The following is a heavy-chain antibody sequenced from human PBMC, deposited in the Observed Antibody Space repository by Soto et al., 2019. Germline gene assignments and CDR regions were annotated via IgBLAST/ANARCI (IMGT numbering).Heavy chain of an antibody. Sequence: QVTLKESGPVLVKPTETLTLRCTVSGLSITDSEMGVSWIRQPPGQPLEWIAHIDSSGEKSYRTFLKSRLAISKDTSDSQIVLTMTNMDPADTATYYCARRHLAVAVSPWFDPWGQGIPVTVSS. D-gene: IGHD6-19*01. CDR3: ARRHLAVAVSPWFDP. V-gene: IGHV2-26*01. J-gene: IGHJ5*02. CDR2: IDSSGEK. CDR1: GLSITDSEMG.